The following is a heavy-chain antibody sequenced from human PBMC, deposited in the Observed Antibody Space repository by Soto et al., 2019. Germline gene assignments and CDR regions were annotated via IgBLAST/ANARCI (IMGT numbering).Heavy chain of an antibody. Sequence: QITLKESGPTLVKPTQTLTLTCTFSGFSLSSSGVGVGWIRQPPGKAPEWLALIYWDEDKRYSPSLKTRLTITKDTSTNAVVLTTTNLGPVDTGTYYCAHKGGRGAGMDVWGQGTTVTVSS. V-gene: IGHV2-5*02. D-gene: IGHD2-15*01. CDR2: IYWDEDK. CDR3: AHKGGRGAGMDV. J-gene: IGHJ6*02. CDR1: GFSLSSSGVG.